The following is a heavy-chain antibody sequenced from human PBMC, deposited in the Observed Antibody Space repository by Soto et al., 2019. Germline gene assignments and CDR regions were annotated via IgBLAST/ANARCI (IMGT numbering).Heavy chain of an antibody. V-gene: IGHV3-30*18. D-gene: IGHD3-16*01. CDR2: ISEAGSNK. CDR1: GFTFSSYG. Sequence: QVQLVESGGGVVQPGRSLRLSCAASGFTFSSYGMHWVRQAPGKGLEWVAVISEAGSNKYYEDSVKGRFTISRVNSNNTLYLQMNSLRAEDTAVYYCAKDRRGTGRYYYYGMDVWGQGTTVTVSS. CDR3: AKDRRGTGRYYYYGMDV. J-gene: IGHJ6*02.